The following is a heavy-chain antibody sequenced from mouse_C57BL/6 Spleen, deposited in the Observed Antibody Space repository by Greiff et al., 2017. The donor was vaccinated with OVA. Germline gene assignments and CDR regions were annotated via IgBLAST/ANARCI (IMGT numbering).Heavy chain of an antibody. D-gene: IGHD2-2*01. CDR2: IYPGSGNT. CDR1: GYSFTSYY. V-gene: IGHV1-66*01. CDR3: ARGGLWLRGGFAY. J-gene: IGHJ3*01. Sequence: VQLQQSGPELVKPGASVKISCKASGYSFTSYYIHWVKQRPGQGLEWIGWIYPGSGNTKYNEKFKGKATLTADTSSSTAYMQLSSLTSEDSAVYYCARGGLWLRGGFAYWGQGTLVTVSA.